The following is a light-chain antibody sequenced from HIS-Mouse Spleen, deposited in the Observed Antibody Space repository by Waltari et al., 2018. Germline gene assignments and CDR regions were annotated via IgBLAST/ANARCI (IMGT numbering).Light chain of an antibody. CDR3: YSTDSSGNHRV. J-gene: IGLJ2*01. Sequence: SYELTQPPSVSVSPGQTARITCSGDALPTKCAYWYQQKSGQAPVLVIYEDNKRPSGIPERVSGSSSATMATLTTRGAQVEDEADYYCYSTDSSGNHRVFGGGTKLTVL. CDR1: ALPTKC. CDR2: EDN. V-gene: IGLV3-10*01.